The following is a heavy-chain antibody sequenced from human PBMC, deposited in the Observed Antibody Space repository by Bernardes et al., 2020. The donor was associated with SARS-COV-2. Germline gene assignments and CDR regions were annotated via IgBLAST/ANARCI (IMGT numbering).Heavy chain of an antibody. J-gene: IGHJ6*04. Sequence: ASVKVSCKASGYPFTGYYIHWVRQAPGQGLEWMGWINPNSGGTNYAQNFQGRVTMTRDTSIGTAYMELSGLRFDDTAVYFCALPPTTYDGYAMDRSGTGTTVTVSS. CDR1: GYPFTGYY. V-gene: IGHV1-2*02. CDR2: INPNSGGT. CDR3: ALPPTTYDGYAMDR. D-gene: IGHD3-22*01.